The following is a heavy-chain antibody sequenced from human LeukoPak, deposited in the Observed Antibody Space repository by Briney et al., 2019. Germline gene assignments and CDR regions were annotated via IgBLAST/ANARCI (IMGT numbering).Heavy chain of an antibody. V-gene: IGHV3-23*01. J-gene: IGHJ4*02. Sequence: GGSLRLSCAASAFTFSSYAMSWVRQAPGKGLEWVSAISGGGGSTHYADFVKGRFTISRDNSKNTLYVQMNSLRAEDTAVYYCAKGPEVVPAAAYYFDNWGQGTLVTVSS. CDR2: ISGGGGST. CDR1: AFTFSSYA. D-gene: IGHD2-2*01. CDR3: AKGPEVVPAAAYYFDN.